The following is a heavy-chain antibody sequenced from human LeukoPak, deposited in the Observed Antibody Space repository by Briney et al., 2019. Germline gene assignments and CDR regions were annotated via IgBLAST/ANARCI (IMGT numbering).Heavy chain of an antibody. CDR2: INPSSGAT. CDR1: GYTFSGDH. V-gene: IGHV1-2*06. Sequence: ASVKVSCKASGYTFSGDHMHWVRQAPGQRLEWMGRINPSSGATHFAQNFQGRVTMTRDTSISTAYMELSRLTSDDTAVYYCARDRNLYSGSFASWGQGTLVTVSS. J-gene: IGHJ4*02. CDR3: ARDRNLYSGSFAS. D-gene: IGHD1-26*01.